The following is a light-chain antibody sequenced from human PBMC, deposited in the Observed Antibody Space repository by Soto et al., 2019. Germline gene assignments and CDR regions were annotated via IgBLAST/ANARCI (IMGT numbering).Light chain of an antibody. CDR1: SSDVGGYNY. J-gene: IGLJ2*01. CDR2: EVS. CDR3: SSYEGSNNLV. V-gene: IGLV2-8*01. Sequence: SVLTQPPSASGSPGQSVTISCTGTSSDVGGYNYVSWYQQHPGKAPKLMIYEVSKRPSGVPDRFSGSKSGNTASLTVSGLQAEDEADYYCSSYEGSNNLVFGGGTKLTVL.